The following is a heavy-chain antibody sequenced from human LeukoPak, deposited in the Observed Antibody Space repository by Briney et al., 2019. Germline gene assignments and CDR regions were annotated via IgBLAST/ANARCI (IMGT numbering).Heavy chain of an antibody. CDR2: IHYSGRA. J-gene: IGHJ6*02. Sequence: SETLSLTCTVSGDSISGSYWTWVRQPPGQGLEWIGQIHYSGRADYNPSLKRRITISVDTSKNQMALTLTSVTAADTAIYYCVKFGVDYDMGVWGQGTTVTVSS. CDR3: VKFGVDYDMGV. D-gene: IGHD3-16*01. V-gene: IGHV4-59*01. CDR1: GDSISGSY.